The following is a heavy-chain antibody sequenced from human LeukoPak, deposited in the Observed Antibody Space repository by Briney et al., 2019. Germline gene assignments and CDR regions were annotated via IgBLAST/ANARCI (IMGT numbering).Heavy chain of an antibody. D-gene: IGHD5-18*01. J-gene: IGHJ6*03. CDR2: IYTSGST. Sequence: PSETLSLTCTVSGGSISSYYWSWIRQPAGKGLEWIGRIYTSGSTNYNPSLKSRVTISVDTSKNQFSLKLSSVTAADTAVYYCARGAEGYSYGLHYYYYMDVWGKGTTVTVSS. CDR1: GGSISSYY. V-gene: IGHV4-4*07. CDR3: ARGAEGYSYGLHYYYYMDV.